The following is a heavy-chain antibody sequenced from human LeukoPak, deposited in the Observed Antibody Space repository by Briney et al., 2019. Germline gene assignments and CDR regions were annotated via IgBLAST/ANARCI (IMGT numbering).Heavy chain of an antibody. V-gene: IGHV3-48*01. Sequence: GGSLRLSCEASGFPFSAYSMNWVRQAPGKGLEWISYVSSDSITKYYADSVKGRFTISRDNSKNTLYLQMNSLRAEDTAVYYCAKDSLVLRYFDWLLYWGQGTLVTVSS. CDR1: GFPFSAYS. J-gene: IGHJ4*02. CDR3: AKDSLVLRYFDWLLY. D-gene: IGHD3-9*01. CDR2: VSSDSITK.